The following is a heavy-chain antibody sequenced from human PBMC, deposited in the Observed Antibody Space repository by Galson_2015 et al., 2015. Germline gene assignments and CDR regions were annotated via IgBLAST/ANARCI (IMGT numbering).Heavy chain of an antibody. D-gene: IGHD3-10*01. J-gene: IGHJ4*02. CDR2: IYHSGST. CDR3: ARVWFGELAVFDC. V-gene: IGHV4-4*02. Sequence: ETLSLTCTVSGDSISINNWWTWVRQPPGKGLEWIGEIYHSGSTKYNPSLKSRVTMSVDESKNQFSLKLNSVTAADTAVYYCARVWFGELAVFDCWGQGTLVTVSS. CDR1: GDSISINNW.